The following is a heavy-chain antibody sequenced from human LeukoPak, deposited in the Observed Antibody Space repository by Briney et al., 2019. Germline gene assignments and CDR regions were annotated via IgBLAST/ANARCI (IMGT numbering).Heavy chain of an antibody. J-gene: IGHJ5*02. V-gene: IGHV3-23*01. CDR3: AREVSYYDSSGYYGGNWFDP. Sequence: GGSLRLSCAASGFTFSSYAMSWVRQAPGKGLEWVSAISGSGGSTYYADSVKGRFTISRDNAKNSLYLQMNSLRAEDTAVYYCAREVSYYDSSGYYGGNWFDPWGQGTLVTVSS. CDR2: ISGSGGST. CDR1: GFTFSSYA. D-gene: IGHD3-22*01.